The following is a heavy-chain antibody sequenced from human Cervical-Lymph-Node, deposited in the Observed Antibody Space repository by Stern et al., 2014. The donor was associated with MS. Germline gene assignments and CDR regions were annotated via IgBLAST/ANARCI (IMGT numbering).Heavy chain of an antibody. CDR3: AKDRGMIVVVTYSLDS. D-gene: IGHD3-22*01. CDR2: ISYDGSNA. Sequence: VQLVESGGIVVQPGRSLRLSCVASGFSFSSYGMHWVRQAPGKGLEWVAVISYDGSNAYYADSVNGLFTISRDNSKNTLYLQLNSLRAEDTAVYFCAKDRGMIVVVTYSLDSWGQGTLVTVSS. V-gene: IGHV3-30*18. CDR1: GFSFSSYG. J-gene: IGHJ4*02.